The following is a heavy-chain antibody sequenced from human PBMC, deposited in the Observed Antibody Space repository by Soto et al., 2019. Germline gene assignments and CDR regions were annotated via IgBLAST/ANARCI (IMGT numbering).Heavy chain of an antibody. Sequence: ASVKVSCKASGGTFSSYAISWVRQAPGQGLEWMGGIIPIFGTANYAQKFQGRVTITADESTSTAYMELSSLRSEDTAVYYCARATGIAVAGTLPDYYYYGMDVWGQGTTVTVSS. V-gene: IGHV1-69*13. CDR3: ARATGIAVAGTLPDYYYYGMDV. CDR2: IIPIFGTA. CDR1: GGTFSSYA. D-gene: IGHD6-19*01. J-gene: IGHJ6*02.